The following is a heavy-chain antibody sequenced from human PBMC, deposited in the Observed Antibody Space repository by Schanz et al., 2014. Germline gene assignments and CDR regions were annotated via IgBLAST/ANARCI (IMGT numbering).Heavy chain of an antibody. CDR1: GLTFTSAW. CDR3: TADLWFGAVWGVW. CDR2: IKGKTDGGTA. Sequence: EVQLVESGGGLVKPGGSLRLSCATSGLTFTSAWMSWVRQAPGKGLEWVGRIKGKTDGGTADYAAPMKGRFTISRDDSKNTLFLQMTSLEPEDTAVYYCTADLWFGAVWGVWWGQGTLVTVSS. V-gene: IGHV3-15*01. D-gene: IGHD3-10*01. J-gene: IGHJ4*02.